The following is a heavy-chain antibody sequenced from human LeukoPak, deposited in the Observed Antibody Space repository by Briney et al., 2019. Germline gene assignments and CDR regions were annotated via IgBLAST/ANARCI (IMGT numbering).Heavy chain of an antibody. CDR3: TSRGFRLPLDAFDV. CDR2: IYNNGDT. Sequence: SETLSLTCTVSGGPIASSAYYWVWVRQSPGRGLEWLSSIYNNGDTYYNPSFESRVTIAIETSKNQFSLKMTSVTAADTAAYYCTSRGFRLPLDAFDVWGQGTRVAVSS. J-gene: IGHJ3*01. CDR1: GGPIASSAYY. V-gene: IGHV4-39*01. D-gene: IGHD5-24*01.